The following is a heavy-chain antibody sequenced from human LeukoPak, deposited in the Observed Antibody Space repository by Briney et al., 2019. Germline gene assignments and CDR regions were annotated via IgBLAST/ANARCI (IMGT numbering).Heavy chain of an antibody. CDR1: GFAFSSYW. V-gene: IGHV3-74*01. J-gene: IGHJ6*03. Sequence: PGGSLRLSCAASGFAFSSYWMHWVRQAPGKGLVWVSRINSDGSSTSYADSVKGRFTISRDNAKNTLYLQMNSLRAEDTAVYYCARVGGYSYGPYYYYMDVWGKGTTVTVS. CDR3: ARVGGYSYGPYYYYMDV. CDR2: INSDGSST. D-gene: IGHD5-18*01.